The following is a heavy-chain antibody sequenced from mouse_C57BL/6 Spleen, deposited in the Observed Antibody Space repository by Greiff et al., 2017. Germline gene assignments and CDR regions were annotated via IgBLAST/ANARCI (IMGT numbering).Heavy chain of an antibody. D-gene: IGHD1-1*01. CDR2: ILPGSGST. Sequence: QVQLQQSGAELMKPGASVKLSCKATGYTFTGYWIEWVKQRPGHGLEWIGEILPGSGSTNYNEKFKGKATFTADTSSNTAYMQLSSLTTEDSAIYYCARRYYYGSSYVGYWYFDVWGTGTTVTVSS. V-gene: IGHV1-9*01. CDR1: GYTFTGYW. CDR3: ARRYYYGSSYVGYWYFDV. J-gene: IGHJ1*03.